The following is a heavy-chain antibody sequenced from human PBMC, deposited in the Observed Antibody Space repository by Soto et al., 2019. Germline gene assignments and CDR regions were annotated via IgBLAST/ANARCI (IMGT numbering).Heavy chain of an antibody. J-gene: IGHJ4*02. CDR1: GYTFTSYG. V-gene: IGHV1-18*01. D-gene: IGHD6-19*01. CDR3: AREAVPGYSSGWLTSRFDY. Sequence: ASVKVSCKASGYTFTSYGISWVRQAPGQGLDWMGGISAYNGNTNYAQKIQGRVTMTADESTSTAYMELSSLRSEDTAVYYCAREAVPGYSSGWLTSRFDYWGQGTLVTVSS. CDR2: ISAYNGNT.